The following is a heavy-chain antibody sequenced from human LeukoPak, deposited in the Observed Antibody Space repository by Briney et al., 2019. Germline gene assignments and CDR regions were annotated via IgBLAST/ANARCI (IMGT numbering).Heavy chain of an antibody. CDR1: GFKFDDYD. CDR2: ITWNGDKT. V-gene: IGHV3-20*04. J-gene: IGHJ5*02. Sequence: PRGSLRLSCTASGFKFDDYDMSWVRHVPGKGRECVSGITWNGDKTGYADSVRGRFAISRDNTKKSLYLQMSSLRAEDTALYYCARDPFCSSSTGCYFEDWFDPWGPGTLVTVSS. D-gene: IGHD2-2*01. CDR3: ARDPFCSSSTGCYFEDWFDP.